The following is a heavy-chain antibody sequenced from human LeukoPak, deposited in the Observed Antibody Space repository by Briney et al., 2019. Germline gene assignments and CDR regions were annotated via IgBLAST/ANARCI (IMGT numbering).Heavy chain of an antibody. D-gene: IGHD3-22*01. CDR2: ISTGSSFI. CDR1: GFTVSSSY. Sequence: GGSLRLSCAASGFTVSSSYISWVRQAPGKGLEWVSSISTGSSFIYYADSVKGRFTISRDIAKNSLYLQMNSLRAEDTAVYYCARTDYYDKSIDYWGQGTLVTVSS. V-gene: IGHV3-21*01. J-gene: IGHJ4*02. CDR3: ARTDYYDKSIDY.